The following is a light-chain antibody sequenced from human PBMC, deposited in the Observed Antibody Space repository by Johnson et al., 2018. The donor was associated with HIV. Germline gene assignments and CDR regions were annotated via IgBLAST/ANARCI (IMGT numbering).Light chain of an antibody. CDR3: GTWDSSLSAFV. J-gene: IGLJ1*01. CDR2: DNN. Sequence: QSVLTQSPSVSAAPGQKVTISCSGSSSNIENNFVSWYQQFPGTAPKLLIYDNNKRPSEIPDRFSGSKSGTSATLVITGLRTGDEADYYCGTWDSSLSAFVFGAGTTGIVL. V-gene: IGLV1-51*01. CDR1: SSNIENNF.